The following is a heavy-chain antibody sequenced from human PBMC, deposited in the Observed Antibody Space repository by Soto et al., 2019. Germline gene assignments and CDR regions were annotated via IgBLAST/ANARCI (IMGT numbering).Heavy chain of an antibody. CDR1: GFTFNSYA. Sequence: GGSVRLSCAASGFTFNSYAMSWVRRAPGKGLEWVSGVSGLGATTHYADSVQGRFTISRDNSRNTLYLQMNSLRAEDTAVYYCAKLSQYSSTYYFTSWGQGTLVTVSS. CDR3: AKLSQYSSTYYFTS. D-gene: IGHD6-6*01. CDR2: VSGLGATT. V-gene: IGHV3-23*01. J-gene: IGHJ4*02.